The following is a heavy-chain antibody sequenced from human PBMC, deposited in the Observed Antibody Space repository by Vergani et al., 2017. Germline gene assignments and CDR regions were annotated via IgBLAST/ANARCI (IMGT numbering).Heavy chain of an antibody. CDR1: GFTFSSYA. CDR2: ISGSGGST. D-gene: IGHD3-3*01. V-gene: IGHV3-23*01. Sequence: EVQLLESGGGLVQPGGSLRLSCAASGFTFSSYAMSWVRQAPGKGLEWVSAISGSGGSTYYADSVKGRFTISRDNSKNTLYLQMNSLRAEDTAVYYCAKAYAGFLEWVPWVDYWGQGTLVTVSS. J-gene: IGHJ4*02. CDR3: AKAYAGFLEWVPWVDY.